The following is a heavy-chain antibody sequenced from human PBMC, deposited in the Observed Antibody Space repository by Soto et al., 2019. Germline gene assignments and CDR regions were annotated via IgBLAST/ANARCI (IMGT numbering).Heavy chain of an antibody. CDR1: GGSISSGDYY. J-gene: IGHJ4*02. CDR2: INYSGST. D-gene: IGHD1-26*01. Sequence: PSETLSLTCTVSGGSISSGDYYWSWIRQPPGKGLEWIGYINYSGSTYYNPSLESRVTISVDTSKNQFSLSLYSVTAADSAVYYCARDRELAATTDFWGRGPLVTVSP. V-gene: IGHV4-30-4*01. CDR3: ARDRELAATTDF.